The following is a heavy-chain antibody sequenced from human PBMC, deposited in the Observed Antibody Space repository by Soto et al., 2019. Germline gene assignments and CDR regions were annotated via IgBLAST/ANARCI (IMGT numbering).Heavy chain of an antibody. Sequence: QVHLQESGPGLVRPSETLSLTCTVSGGSISGFYWSWIRQPAGKGPEWIGRIYSSGSISYNPSLKSRLTMSVDTSKNYFSLNLTSVTAADTAVYYCARWTGSRRFDYWGQGRLITVSS. CDR1: GGSISGFY. CDR3: ARWTGSRRFDY. V-gene: IGHV4-4*07. CDR2: IYSSGSI. D-gene: IGHD1-1*01. J-gene: IGHJ4*02.